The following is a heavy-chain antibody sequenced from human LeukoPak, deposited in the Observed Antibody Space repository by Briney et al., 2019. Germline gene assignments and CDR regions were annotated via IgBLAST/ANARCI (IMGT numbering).Heavy chain of an antibody. Sequence: GGSLRLSCAASGFTVSSNYMSWVRQAPGKGLEWVSYINPSSTTIYYADSVKGRFTISRDNAKNSLYLQMNSLRDEDTAVYYCARAQDPTILSYFDYWGQGTLVTVSS. CDR2: INPSSTTI. V-gene: IGHV3-48*02. D-gene: IGHD5-24*01. J-gene: IGHJ4*02. CDR3: ARAQDPTILSYFDY. CDR1: GFTVSSNY.